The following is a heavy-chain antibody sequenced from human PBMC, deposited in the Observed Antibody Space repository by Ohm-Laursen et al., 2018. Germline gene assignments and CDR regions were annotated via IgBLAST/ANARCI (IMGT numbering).Heavy chain of an antibody. CDR2: MNPNSHNT. D-gene: IGHD4-23*01. J-gene: IGHJ5*02. V-gene: IGHV1-8*01. CDR1: GYTFSSYD. CDR3: ARAVRYQLLSDP. Sequence: GSSVKVSCNVSGYTFSSYDIIWVRQASGQGPEWMGWMNPNSHNTGYARKFRGRVSMTSDSSISTAYMELYSLTSEDTATYYCARAVRYQLLSDPWGQGTLVTVSS.